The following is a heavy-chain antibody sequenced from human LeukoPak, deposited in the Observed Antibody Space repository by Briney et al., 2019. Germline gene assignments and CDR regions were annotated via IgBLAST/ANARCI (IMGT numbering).Heavy chain of an antibody. J-gene: IGHJ2*01. V-gene: IGHV3-23*01. D-gene: IGHD1-26*01. CDR2: ISGGGDYT. CDR1: GFTFSRFA. CDR3: AKGDIAGGTSWHFDL. Sequence: PGGSLRLSCAASGFTFSRFAMSWVRQAPGKGLEWVSSISGGGDYTYFANSVKGRFTISRDNSENTLYLQMKSLRADDTAVYYCAKGDIAGGTSWHFDLWGRGTLATVSS.